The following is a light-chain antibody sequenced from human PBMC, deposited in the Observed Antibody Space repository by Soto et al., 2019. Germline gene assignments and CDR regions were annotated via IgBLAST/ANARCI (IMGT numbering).Light chain of an antibody. J-gene: IGKJ5*01. CDR1: QSISKY. V-gene: IGKV3-11*01. Sequence: EIVLTQSPATLSLSPGERATLSCRASQSISKYLAWYQQKPGQAPRLLIYDASNRATGIPARFIGSGSGTDFTLTISSLEPEDFAVYYCQQRSDWPPPFGQGTRLEIK. CDR3: QQRSDWPPP. CDR2: DAS.